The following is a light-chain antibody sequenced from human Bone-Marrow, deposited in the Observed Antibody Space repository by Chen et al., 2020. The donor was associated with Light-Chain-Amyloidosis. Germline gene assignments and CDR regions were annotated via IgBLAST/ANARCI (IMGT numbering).Light chain of an antibody. J-gene: IGLJ3*02. Sequence: SYVLTQPSSVSVAPGQTATITCGGNNIGSKSVHWYQQKPGQAPVLVVYDDSDRRSGIPERFSGSNSGNTATLTISRVEAGDEADYYCQVWDRSSDRPVFGGGTKLTVL. CDR2: DDS. CDR3: QVWDRSSDRPV. V-gene: IGLV3-21*02. CDR1: NIGSKS.